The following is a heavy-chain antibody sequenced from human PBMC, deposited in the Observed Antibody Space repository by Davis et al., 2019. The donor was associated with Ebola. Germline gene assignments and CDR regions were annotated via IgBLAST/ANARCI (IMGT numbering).Heavy chain of an antibody. D-gene: IGHD6-6*01. V-gene: IGHV4-59*01. CDR1: GGPISSYY. CDR2: IYYSGST. J-gene: IGHJ6*02. Sequence: MPGGSLRLSCTVSGGPISSYYWSWIRQPPGKGLEWIGYIYYSGSTNYNPSLKSRVTISVDTSKNQFSLKLSSVTAADTAVYYCARGWVSSRRDYYYYYGMDVWGQGTTVTVSS. CDR3: ARGWVSSRRDYYYYYGMDV.